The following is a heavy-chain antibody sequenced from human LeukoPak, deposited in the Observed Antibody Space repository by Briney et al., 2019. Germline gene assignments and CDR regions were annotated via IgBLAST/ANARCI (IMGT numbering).Heavy chain of an antibody. CDR3: ASFYCSGGSCYQYYSYYYMDV. Sequence: SETLSLTCTVSGGSISKNSYFWNWLRQPAGKGLEWLGRVYNDGDTKYNPSLKSRLTMSIDTSKNEFYLKLSSVTAADTAVYYCASFYCSGGSCYQYYSYYYMDVWGKGTTVTISS. CDR2: VYNDGDT. V-gene: IGHV4-61*02. D-gene: IGHD2-15*01. J-gene: IGHJ6*03. CDR1: GGSISKNSYF.